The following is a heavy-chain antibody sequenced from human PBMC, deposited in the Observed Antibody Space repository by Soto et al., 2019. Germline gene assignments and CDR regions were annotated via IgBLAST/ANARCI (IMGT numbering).Heavy chain of an antibody. CDR3: AYGSGSCYNVPYYYGMDV. Sequence: GESLKISCKGSGYSFTSYWISWVRQVPGKGLEWMGRIDPSDSYTNYSPSFQGHVTISADKSISTAYLQWSGLKASDTAIYYCAYGSGSCYNVPYYYGMDVWGQGTTGTGCS. CDR2: IDPSDSYT. CDR1: GYSFTSYW. J-gene: IGHJ6*01. D-gene: IGHD3-10*01. V-gene: IGHV5-10-1*01.